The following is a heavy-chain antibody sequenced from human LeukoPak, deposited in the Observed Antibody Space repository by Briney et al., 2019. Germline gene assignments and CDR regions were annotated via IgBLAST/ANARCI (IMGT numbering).Heavy chain of an antibody. CDR2: INWNGGST. D-gene: IGHD3-22*01. CDR1: GFTFDDYG. J-gene: IGHJ6*03. CDR3: ARSVWGYYYDSSGSQHMDV. Sequence: GGSLRLSCAASGFTFDDYGMSWVRQAPGKGLERVSGINWNGGSTGYADSVKGRFTISRDNAKNSLYLQMNSLRAEDTALYYCARSVWGYYYDSSGSQHMDVWGKGTTVTVSS. V-gene: IGHV3-20*04.